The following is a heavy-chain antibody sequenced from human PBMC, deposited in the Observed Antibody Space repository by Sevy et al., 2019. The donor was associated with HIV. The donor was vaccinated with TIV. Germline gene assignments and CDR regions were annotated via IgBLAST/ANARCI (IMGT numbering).Heavy chain of an antibody. V-gene: IGHV3-23*01. CDR1: GFTFSTYA. J-gene: IGHJ6*02. CDR3: ARRPDLGSVIRTGVMDV. Sequence: GGSLRLSCAASGFTFSTYAMSWVRQTPGKGLQWVSVISDSGGSTYYADSVQGRFTISRDNSKDTMYLQVNSLRVEDTAVYYCARRPDLGSVIRTGVMDVWGQGTTVTVSS. D-gene: IGHD3-10*01. CDR2: ISDSGGST.